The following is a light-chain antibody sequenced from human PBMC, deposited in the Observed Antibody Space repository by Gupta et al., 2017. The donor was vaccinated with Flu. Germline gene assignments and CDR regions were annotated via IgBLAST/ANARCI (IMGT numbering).Light chain of an antibody. CDR1: ISDIGAYNY. CDR2: EVT. CDR3: GSYEGSNKRGV. Sequence: SALTQPPSASGSPGPSVAISCTGTISDIGAYNYVSWYQQPPGKAPKLIIYEVTKRPSGVADRFSGSKSGNTASLTVSGLQAEDEADYYCGSYEGSNKRGVFGGGTKLTVL. J-gene: IGLJ3*02. V-gene: IGLV2-8*01.